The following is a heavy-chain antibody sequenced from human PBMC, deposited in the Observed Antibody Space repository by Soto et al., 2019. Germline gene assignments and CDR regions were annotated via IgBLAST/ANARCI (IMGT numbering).Heavy chain of an antibody. CDR2: ISGSGGST. V-gene: IGHV3-23*04. D-gene: IGHD3-3*01. CDR3: AKVRGWSGSFDY. CDR1: GFTFSSYS. J-gene: IGHJ4*02. Sequence: EVQLVESGGGLVKPGGSLRLSCAASGFTFSSYSMNWVRQAPGKGLEWVSAISGSGGSTYYADSVKGRFTISRDNSKNTLYLQMNSLRAEDTAVYYCAKVRGWSGSFDYWGQGTLVTVSS.